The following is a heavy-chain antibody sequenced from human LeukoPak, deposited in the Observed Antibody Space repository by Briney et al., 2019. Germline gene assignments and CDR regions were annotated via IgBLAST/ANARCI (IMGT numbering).Heavy chain of an antibody. CDR1: GGTFSSYA. Sequence: SVKVSCKASGGTFSSYAISWVRRAPGQGLEWMGGIIPIFGTANYAQKFQGRVTITTDESTSTAYMELSSLRSEDTAVYYCARAYSSGYLSSSWNAPFDPWGQGTLVTVSS. CDR3: ARAYSSGYLSSSWNAPFDP. J-gene: IGHJ5*02. V-gene: IGHV1-69*05. CDR2: IIPIFGTA. D-gene: IGHD6-13*01.